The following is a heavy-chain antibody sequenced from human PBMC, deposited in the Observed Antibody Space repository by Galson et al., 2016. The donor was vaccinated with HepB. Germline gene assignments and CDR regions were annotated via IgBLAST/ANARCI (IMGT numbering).Heavy chain of an antibody. Sequence: SLRLSCAASGFTFSIYWMSWVRQAPGKGLEWVANIKEDASEKYFVDSVEGRFTVSRDNARNSVYLQMSSLRAEDTAMYYCARERRDAYTSAGSGRSFDFWGQGTMVTVSS. CDR2: IKEDASEK. CDR3: ARERRDAYTSAGSGRSFDF. D-gene: IGHD3-16*01. CDR1: GFTFSIYW. V-gene: IGHV3-7*03. J-gene: IGHJ3*01.